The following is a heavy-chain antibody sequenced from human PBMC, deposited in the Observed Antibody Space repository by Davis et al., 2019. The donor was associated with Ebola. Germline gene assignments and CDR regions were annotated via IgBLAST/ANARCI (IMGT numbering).Heavy chain of an antibody. V-gene: IGHV1-18*04. CDR3: ARGYCSGGSCYSGDY. CDR1: GYTFTNYG. D-gene: IGHD2-15*01. J-gene: IGHJ4*02. Sequence: AASVKVSCKASGYTFTNYGITWVRQAPGQGLEWMGWINPHNGNTNYAQNVQGRVTMTTDTSTSTAYMELRSLRSDDTAVYYCARGYCSGGSCYSGDYWGQGTLVTVSS. CDR2: INPHNGNT.